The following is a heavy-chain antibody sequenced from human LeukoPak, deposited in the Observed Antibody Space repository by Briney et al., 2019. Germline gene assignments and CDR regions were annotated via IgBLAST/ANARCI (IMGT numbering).Heavy chain of an antibody. CDR3: ARAKIAAAGMRFDY. CDR2: ISTYNGNT. Sequence: GASVKVSCKASGYTFTSYGISWVRQAPGQGLEWMGWISTYNGNTNYAQKLQGRVTMTTDTSTSTAYMELRSLRSEDTAVYYCARAKIAAAGMRFDYWGQGTLVTVSS. CDR1: GYTFTSYG. J-gene: IGHJ4*02. V-gene: IGHV1-18*01. D-gene: IGHD6-13*01.